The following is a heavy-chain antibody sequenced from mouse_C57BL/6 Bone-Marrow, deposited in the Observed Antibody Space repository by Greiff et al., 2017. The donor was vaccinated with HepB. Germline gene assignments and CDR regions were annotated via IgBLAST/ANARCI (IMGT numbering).Heavy chain of an antibody. CDR1: GFTFSDYY. J-gene: IGHJ3*01. D-gene: IGHD3-3*01. CDR2: INYDGSST. CDR3: AREGKGRGFAY. Sequence: EVKLVESEGGLVQPGSSMKLSCTASGFTFSDYYMAWVRQVPEKGLEWVANINYDGSSTYYLDSLKSRFIISRDNAKNILYLQMSSLKSEDTATYYCAREGKGRGFAYWGQGTLVTVSA. V-gene: IGHV5-16*01.